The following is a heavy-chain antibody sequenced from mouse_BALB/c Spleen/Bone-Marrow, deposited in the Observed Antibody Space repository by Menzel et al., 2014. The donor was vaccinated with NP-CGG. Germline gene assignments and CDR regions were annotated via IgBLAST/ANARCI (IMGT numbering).Heavy chain of an antibody. V-gene: IGHV1-9*01. CDR3: ARTADSYDYAMDY. Sequence: QVQLKHSGAELMKPGASVKISCKATGYTFSNYWIEWIKQRPGHGLEWIGEILPGSGSSNYNEKLKGKATFTADTSSNTAYMQLSRLTSEDSAVDYCARTADSYDYAMDYWGQGTSVTVSS. CDR2: ILPGSGSS. D-gene: IGHD2-12*01. J-gene: IGHJ4*01. CDR1: GYTFSNYW.